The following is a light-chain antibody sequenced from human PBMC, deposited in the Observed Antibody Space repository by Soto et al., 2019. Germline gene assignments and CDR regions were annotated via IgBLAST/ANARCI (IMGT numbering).Light chain of an antibody. CDR2: DVS. Sequence: QSALTQPASVSGSPGQSITISCTGTSSDVGGYNYDSWYQQYPGEAPKVIIYDVSHRPAGVSNRFSGSKSGNTASLTISGLQTQDEADYYCSSYTSATTYVLGTGTKVTVL. J-gene: IGLJ1*01. CDR1: SSDVGGYNY. V-gene: IGLV2-14*01. CDR3: SSYTSATTYV.